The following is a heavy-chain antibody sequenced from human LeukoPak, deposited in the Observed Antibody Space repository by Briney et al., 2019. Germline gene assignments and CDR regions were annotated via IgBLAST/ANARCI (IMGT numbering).Heavy chain of an antibody. CDR3: ARDPTSDRFQYFDF. J-gene: IGHJ4*02. Sequence: GGSLRLSCAASGFTFSDYYMSWIRQAPGKGLEWVSCISNTYSAIYYADSVKGRFTVSRDNAKNSVYLQMNSLTVEDTAVYYCARDPTSDRFQYFDFWGQGALVTVSS. D-gene: IGHD2-21*02. CDR2: ISNTYSAI. CDR1: GFTFSDYY. V-gene: IGHV3-11*04.